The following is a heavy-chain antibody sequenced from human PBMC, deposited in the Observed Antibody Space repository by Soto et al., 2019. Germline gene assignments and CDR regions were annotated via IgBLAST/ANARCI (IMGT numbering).Heavy chain of an antibody. V-gene: IGHV3-53*01. Sequence: GGSLRLSCAVSGFTVSNNYMSWVRQAPGKGLEGVSVIYSGGYTAYGDSVKGRFTISRDNSKNTLHLQMNSVRADDTALYYCAKEAGSETTSMDVWGQGTTVTVSS. CDR2: IYSGGYT. J-gene: IGHJ6*02. D-gene: IGHD1-26*01. CDR1: GFTVSNNY. CDR3: AKEAGSETTSMDV.